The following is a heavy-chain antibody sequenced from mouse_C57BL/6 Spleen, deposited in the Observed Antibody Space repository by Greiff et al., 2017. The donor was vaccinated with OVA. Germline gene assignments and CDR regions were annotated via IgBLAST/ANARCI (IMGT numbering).Heavy chain of an antibody. D-gene: IGHD1-1*01. Sequence: QVQLKQPGAELVKPGASVKLSCKASGYTFTSYWMQWVKQRPGQGLEWIGEIDPSDSYTNYNQKLKGKATLTVDTSSSTAYMQLSSLTSEDSAVYYCARYYYGSREFAYWGQGTLVTVSA. V-gene: IGHV1-50*01. CDR2: IDPSDSYT. CDR3: ARYYYGSREFAY. J-gene: IGHJ3*01. CDR1: GYTFTSYW.